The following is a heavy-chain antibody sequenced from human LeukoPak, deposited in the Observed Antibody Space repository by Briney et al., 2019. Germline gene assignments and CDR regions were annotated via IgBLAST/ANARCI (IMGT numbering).Heavy chain of an antibody. V-gene: IGHV3-48*02. CDR1: GFTLSSYS. Sequence: GGSLRLSCAASGFTLSSYSMNWVRQAPGKGLEWISYINSDIYSNTIYYADTVKGRFTISRDNGKNSLYLQMNSLRDEDTAVYYCAKALTYYDFWSGYWTQPAFDIWGQGTMVTVSS. D-gene: IGHD3-3*01. CDR2: INSDIYSNTI. J-gene: IGHJ3*02. CDR3: AKALTYYDFWSGYWTQPAFDI.